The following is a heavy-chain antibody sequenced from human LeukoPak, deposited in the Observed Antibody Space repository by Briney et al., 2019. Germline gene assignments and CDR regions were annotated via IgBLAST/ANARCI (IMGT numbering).Heavy chain of an antibody. V-gene: IGHV1-2*02. CDR1: GYTFTGYY. CDR3: ARDPLRDCSGGSCYMGGYFDY. J-gene: IGHJ4*02. Sequence: ASVKVSCKASGYTFTGYYMHWVRQAPGQGLEWMGWINPNSGGTNHAQKFQGRVTMTRDTSISTAYMELSRLRSDDTAVYYCARDPLRDCSGGSCYMGGYFDYWGQGTLVTVSS. D-gene: IGHD2-15*01. CDR2: INPNSGGT.